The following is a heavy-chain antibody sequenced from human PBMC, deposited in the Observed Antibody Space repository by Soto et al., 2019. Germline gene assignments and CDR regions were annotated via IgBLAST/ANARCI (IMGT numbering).Heavy chain of an antibody. V-gene: IGHV6-1*01. Sequence: PSQTLSLTCGISGDSVSSNSAAWNWLRQSPSRGLEWLGRTYYRSKWYNDYAVSVESRITINPDTYKNHFSLQLNFVTPEDTAVYFCARGEQYSGRIFDYWGQGTLVTVSS. CDR3: ARGEQYSGRIFDY. CDR2: TYYRSKWYN. CDR1: GDSVSSNSAA. D-gene: IGHD1-26*01. J-gene: IGHJ4*02.